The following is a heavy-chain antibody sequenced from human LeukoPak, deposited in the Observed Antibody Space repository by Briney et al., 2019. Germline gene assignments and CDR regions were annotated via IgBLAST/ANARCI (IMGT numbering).Heavy chain of an antibody. D-gene: IGHD1-26*01. CDR1: GFIVSSDY. V-gene: IGHV3-66*01. CDR2: IYSGGST. CDR3: ARELIVGATGDY. J-gene: IGHJ4*02. Sequence: GGSLRLSCAASGFIVSSDYMSWVRQAPGKGLEWVSVIYSGGSTNYADSVKGRFTISRDISMNTVYLQMNNLRAEDTAVYYCARELIVGATGDYWGQGTLVTVSS.